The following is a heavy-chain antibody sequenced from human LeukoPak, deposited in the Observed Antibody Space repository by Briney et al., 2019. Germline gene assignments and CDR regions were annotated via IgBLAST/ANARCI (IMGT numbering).Heavy chain of an antibody. CDR2: IYTSGST. CDR3: ARGGRQPETRCFDY. CDR1: GGSISSGSYY. D-gene: IGHD6-6*01. V-gene: IGHV4-61*02. J-gene: IGHJ4*02. Sequence: PSETLSLTCTVSGGSISSGSYYWSWIRQPAGKGLEWIGRIYTSGSTNYNPSLKSRVTISVDTSKNQFSLKLSSVTAADTAVYYCARGGRQPETRCFDYWGQGTLVTVSS.